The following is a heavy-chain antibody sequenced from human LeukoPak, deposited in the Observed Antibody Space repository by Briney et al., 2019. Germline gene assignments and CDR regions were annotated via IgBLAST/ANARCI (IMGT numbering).Heavy chain of an antibody. Sequence: ASVKVSCKASGYTFTSYAMHWVRQAPGQRLEWMGWINAGNGNTKYSQKFQGRVTITRDTSASTAYMELSSLRSEDTAVYYCARGPGGQLWLYYWGQGTLVTVSS. J-gene: IGHJ4*02. CDR1: GYTFTSYA. CDR3: ARGPGGQLWLYY. V-gene: IGHV1-3*01. D-gene: IGHD5-18*01. CDR2: INAGNGNT.